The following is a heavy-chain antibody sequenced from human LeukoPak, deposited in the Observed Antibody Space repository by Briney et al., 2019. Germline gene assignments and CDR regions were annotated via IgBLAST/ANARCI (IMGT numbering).Heavy chain of an antibody. CDR1: GGSFSGYY. D-gene: IGHD3-22*01. CDR2: INHSGST. V-gene: IGHV4-34*01. CDR3: ASSSSGYYVALGIWGY. Sequence: SETLSLTCAVYGGSFSGYYWSWIRQPPGKGLEWIGEINHSGSTNYNPSLKSRVTISVDTSKNQFSLKLSSVTAADTAVYYRASSSSGYYVALGIWGYWGQGTLVTVSS. J-gene: IGHJ4*02.